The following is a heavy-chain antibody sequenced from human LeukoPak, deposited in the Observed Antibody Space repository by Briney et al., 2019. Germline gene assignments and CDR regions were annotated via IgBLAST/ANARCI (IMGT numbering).Heavy chain of an antibody. V-gene: IGHV3-48*03. CDR3: AELGITMIGGV. J-gene: IGHJ6*04. CDR2: ISSSGSTI. Sequence: RSGGSLRLSCAASGFTFSSYEMNWDRQAPGKGLEWVSYISSSGSTIYYADSVKGRFTISRDNAKNSLYLQMNSLRAEDTAVYYCAELGITMIGGVWGKGTTVTISS. D-gene: IGHD3-10*02. CDR1: GFTFSSYE.